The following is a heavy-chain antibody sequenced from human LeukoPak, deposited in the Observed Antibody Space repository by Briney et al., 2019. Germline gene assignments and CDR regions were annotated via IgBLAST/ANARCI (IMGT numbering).Heavy chain of an antibody. J-gene: IGHJ5*02. Sequence: SETLSLTCTVSGGSISNSNYCWGWIRQPPGKGLEWIGNIYYSGGTYYNPSLRSRVTISVDTSKNQFSLKLTSVTAADTAVYYCARLYSDWFDPWGQGTLVTVSS. CDR3: ARLYSDWFDP. CDR1: GGSISNSNYC. CDR2: IYYSGGT. V-gene: IGHV4-39*01. D-gene: IGHD2-15*01.